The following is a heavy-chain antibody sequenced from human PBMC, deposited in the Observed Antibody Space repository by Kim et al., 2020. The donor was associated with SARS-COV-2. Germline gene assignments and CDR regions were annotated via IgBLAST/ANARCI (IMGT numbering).Heavy chain of an antibody. J-gene: IGHJ4*02. Sequence: GGSLRLSCAASGFTFSSFAMSWVRQAPGKGLEWVSTISGSAASTYYADSVKGRFTISRDNSKNTLYLQVNSLRVEDTALYYCASAPVWAGWGQGTLVTVSS. D-gene: IGHD1-20*01. V-gene: IGHV3-23*01. CDR2: ISGSAAST. CDR3: ASAPVWAG. CDR1: GFTFSSFA.